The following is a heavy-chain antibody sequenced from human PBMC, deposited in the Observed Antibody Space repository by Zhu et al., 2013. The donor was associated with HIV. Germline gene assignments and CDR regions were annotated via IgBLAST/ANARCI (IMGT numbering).Heavy chain of an antibody. CDR3: ALKAFALAGMDV. CDR1: GGSISSSSYY. V-gene: IGHV4-39*07. D-gene: IGHD2-21*01. J-gene: IGHJ6*02. CDR2: IYYSGST. Sequence: VQLQESGPGLVKPSETLSLTCTVSGGSISSSSYYWGWIRQPPGKGLEWIGSIYYSGSTYYNPSLKSRVTISVDTSKNQFSLKLSSVTAADTAVYYCALKAFALAGMDVWGQGTTVTVSS.